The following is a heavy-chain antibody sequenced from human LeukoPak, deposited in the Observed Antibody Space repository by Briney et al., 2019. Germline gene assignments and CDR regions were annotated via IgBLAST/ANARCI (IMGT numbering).Heavy chain of an antibody. CDR2: ITGGDNT. V-gene: IGHV3-23*01. J-gene: IGHJ4*02. D-gene: IGHD6-19*01. Sequence: PGGSLRLSCAASGFTFSNYAMSWVRQAPGKGLEWVSAITGGDNTYFADSVRSRFTISRDNSKNTLYMQMNSLRAEDTAIYYCAKEGTVAGTGYFDYWGQGALVTVSS. CDR1: GFTFSNYA. CDR3: AKEGTVAGTGYFDY.